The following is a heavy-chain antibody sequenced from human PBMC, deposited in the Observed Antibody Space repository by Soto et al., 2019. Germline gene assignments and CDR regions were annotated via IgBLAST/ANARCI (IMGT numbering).Heavy chain of an antibody. D-gene: IGHD5-18*01. CDR1: GGIPRRCCYL. Sequence: PPEKLRHPRPVSGGIPRRCCYLGGWIRQPPGKGLEWIGSIYYSGSTYYNPSLKSRVTISVDTSKNQFSLKLSSVTAADTAVYYCARETRGYSYGFVDYWGQGTLVT. CDR3: ARETRGYSYGFVDY. CDR2: IYYSGST. J-gene: IGHJ4*02. V-gene: IGHV4-39*07.